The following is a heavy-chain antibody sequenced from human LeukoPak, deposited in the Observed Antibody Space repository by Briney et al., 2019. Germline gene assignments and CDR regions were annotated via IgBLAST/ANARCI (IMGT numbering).Heavy chain of an antibody. Sequence: GGSLRLSCAASGFTFSSYSMIWVRQAPGKGLEWVSYISSSSSTIYYADSVKGRFTISRDNAKNSLYLQMNSLRAEDTAVYYCARDRDSSGWYVLDYWGQGTLVTVSS. J-gene: IGHJ4*02. CDR3: ARDRDSSGWYVLDY. D-gene: IGHD6-19*01. CDR1: GFTFSSYS. V-gene: IGHV3-48*01. CDR2: ISSSSSTI.